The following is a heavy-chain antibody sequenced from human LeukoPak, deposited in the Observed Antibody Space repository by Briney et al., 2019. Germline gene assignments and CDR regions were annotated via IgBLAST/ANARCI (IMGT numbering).Heavy chain of an antibody. J-gene: IGHJ4*02. V-gene: IGHV4-59*01. D-gene: IGHD3-22*01. CDR3: ARVRVSSGSHPWYFDY. Sequence: PSETLSLTCTVSRGSISSYYWSWIRQPPAQGLEWIGYIYYSGSTDYNPSLKSRVNISVDTSKNQSSLKLSSVTAADTAVYYCARVRVSSGSHPWYFDYWGQGTLVTVSS. CDR2: IYYSGST. CDR1: RGSISSYY.